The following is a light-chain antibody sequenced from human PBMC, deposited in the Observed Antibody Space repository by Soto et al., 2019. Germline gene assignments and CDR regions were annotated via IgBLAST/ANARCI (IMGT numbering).Light chain of an antibody. V-gene: IGLV2-14*03. CDR2: DVS. J-gene: IGLJ1*01. CDR1: SSDVGGYNS. CDR3: SSYTTSSTPHYV. Sequence: QSVLTQPASVSGSPGQSITISCTGTSSDVGGYNSVSWYQHHPGKAPKLMIFDVSDRPSGVSSRFSGSKSGNTASPTIYGLQAEDEADYYCSSYTTSSTPHYVFGPGTKVTVL.